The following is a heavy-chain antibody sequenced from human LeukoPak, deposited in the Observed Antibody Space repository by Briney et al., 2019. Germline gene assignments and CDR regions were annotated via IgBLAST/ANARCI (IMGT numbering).Heavy chain of an antibody. CDR2: IIPNFGTA. J-gene: IGHJ4*02. D-gene: IGHD6-19*01. V-gene: IGHV1-69*13. CDR1: GGTFSRYG. CDR3: ARAGEVYSSGSYLDY. Sequence: ASVKVSCKASGGTFSRYGISWVRQAPGQGLEWMGGIIPNFGTANYAQKFQGRVTITADESTSTVYMELSSLRSEETAIYYCARAGEVYSSGSYLDYWGQGTLVTVSS.